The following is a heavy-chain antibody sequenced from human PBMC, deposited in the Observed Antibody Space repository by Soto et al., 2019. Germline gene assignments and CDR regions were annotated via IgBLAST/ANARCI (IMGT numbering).Heavy chain of an antibody. CDR2: IGTRSDI. D-gene: IGHD2-21*02. Sequence: GGSLRLSCVASGFTFSTYSMHWVRQALGKGLEWVSSIGTRSDIYYADSVKGRFTISRDNAKNSLSLQMNSLRAEDTGVYYCAREETAWPLAYGLDVWGQGTTVTVSS. CDR1: GFTFSTYS. CDR3: AREETAWPLAYGLDV. V-gene: IGHV3-21*01. J-gene: IGHJ6*02.